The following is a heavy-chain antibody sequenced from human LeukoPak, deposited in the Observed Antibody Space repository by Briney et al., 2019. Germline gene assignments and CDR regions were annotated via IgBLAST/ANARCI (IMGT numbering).Heavy chain of an antibody. J-gene: IGHJ4*02. CDR3: ARGGGTVVTPLAY. V-gene: IGHV3-30-3*01. CDR2: ISYDGSNK. Sequence: GGSLRLSCAASGFTFSSYAMHWVRQAPGKGLEWVAVISYDGSNKYYADSVKGRFTISRDNSKNTLYLQMNSLRAEGTAVYYCARGGGTVVTPLAYWGQGTLVTVSS. D-gene: IGHD4-23*01. CDR1: GFTFSSYA.